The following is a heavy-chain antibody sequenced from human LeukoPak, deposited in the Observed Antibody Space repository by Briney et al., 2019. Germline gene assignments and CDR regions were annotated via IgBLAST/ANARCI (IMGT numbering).Heavy chain of an antibody. J-gene: IGHJ4*02. D-gene: IGHD1-26*01. Sequence: GGSLRLSCAASGFTFSTYGMHWVRQAPGKGLEWVGVMSNDGNIKYYVDSVKGRFTISRDNSRNTLYLQMNSLRAEDTAVYYCTKDRQSGTCLDYWGQGALVTVFS. CDR1: GFTFSTYG. CDR3: TKDRQSGTCLDY. V-gene: IGHV3-30*18. CDR2: MSNDGNIK.